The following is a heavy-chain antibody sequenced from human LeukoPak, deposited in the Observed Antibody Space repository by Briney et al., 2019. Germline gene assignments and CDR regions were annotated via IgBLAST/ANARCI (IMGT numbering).Heavy chain of an antibody. CDR1: GGSMSSYY. V-gene: IGHV4-59*01. CDR3: ARGLLYSSGSYFDN. Sequence: SETLSLTCTVSGGSMSSYYWSWIRQPPGKGLEWIGNIYSSGSTNYNPSLKSRVTISLDTSKNQFSLKLSSVTAADTAVYTCARGLLYSSGSYFDNWGQGTLVTVSS. CDR2: IYSSGST. J-gene: IGHJ4*02. D-gene: IGHD3-22*01.